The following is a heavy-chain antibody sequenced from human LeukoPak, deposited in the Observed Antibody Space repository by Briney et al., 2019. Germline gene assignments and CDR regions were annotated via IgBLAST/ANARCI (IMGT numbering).Heavy chain of an antibody. CDR2: ISDSGGST. CDR1: GFPFSSYG. V-gene: IGHV3-23*01. CDR3: AKDPRY. J-gene: IGHJ4*02. Sequence: GGSLRLSCAVSGFPFSSYGMFWVRQAPEKGLEWVSAISDSGGSTYYADSVKGRYTISRDNSKNTLYLQMNSLRAEDTAVYYCAKDPRYWGQGTLVTVSS.